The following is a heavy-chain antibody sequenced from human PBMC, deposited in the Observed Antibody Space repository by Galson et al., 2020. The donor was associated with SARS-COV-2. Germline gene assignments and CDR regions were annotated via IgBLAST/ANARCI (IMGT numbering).Heavy chain of an antibody. Sequence: ASETLSLTCTVSGGSIRSGGYYWNWIRQHPGKGLEWIGDIYDSGSTHYNPSLKSRVTISVDTSKNQFSLKLSSVPAADTAVYYCARDRGRLELWKTGGGLDHWGQGTLVNVSS. V-gene: IGHV4-31*03. J-gene: IGHJ4*02. CDR1: GGSIRSGGYY. CDR2: IYDSGST. CDR3: ARDRGRLELWKTGGGLDH. D-gene: IGHD3-16*01.